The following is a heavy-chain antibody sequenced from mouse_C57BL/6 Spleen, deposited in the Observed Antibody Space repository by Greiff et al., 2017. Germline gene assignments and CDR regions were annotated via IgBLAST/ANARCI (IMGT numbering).Heavy chain of an antibody. D-gene: IGHD2-1*01. J-gene: IGHJ2*01. CDR3: ARGYYGNYVYYFDY. Sequence: QVQLQQPGAELVRPGSSVKLSCKASGYTFTSYWMHWVKQRPIQGLEWIGNIDPSDSETHYNQKFKDKATLTVDKSSSTAYMQLSSLTSEDSAVYYCARGYYGNYVYYFDYWGQGTTLTVSS. CDR1: GYTFTSYW. V-gene: IGHV1-52*01. CDR2: IDPSDSET.